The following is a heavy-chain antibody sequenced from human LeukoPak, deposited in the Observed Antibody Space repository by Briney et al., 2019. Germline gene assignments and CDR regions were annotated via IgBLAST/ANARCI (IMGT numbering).Heavy chain of an antibody. Sequence: GESLQISCKGSGYSFTSYGIGSVRQMPGTGLEWMGIIYPGYSDTRYSPSFQGQVTLSAHKSISTACLQCSSLKASDTAMYYSATMVRGLIWFDPWGEGTLVTVSS. CDR2: IYPGYSDT. CDR3: ATMVRGLIWFDP. CDR1: GYSFTSYG. V-gene: IGHV5-51*01. D-gene: IGHD3-10*01. J-gene: IGHJ5*02.